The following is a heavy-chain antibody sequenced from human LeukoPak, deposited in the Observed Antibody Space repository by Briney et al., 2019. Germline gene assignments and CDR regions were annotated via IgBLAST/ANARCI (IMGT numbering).Heavy chain of an antibody. D-gene: IGHD3-10*02. Sequence: GGSLRLSCEASGFTFSRTWVHWVRQGPGKGLLWLSRIESGGTTMYAESVKGRFTISRDNAKNTIYLQMNSLRAEDTAVYYCVRDNYYVMDVWGQGTVVTVAS. CDR3: VRDNYYVMDV. CDR2: IESGGTT. J-gene: IGHJ3*01. CDR1: GFTFSRTW. V-gene: IGHV3-74*03.